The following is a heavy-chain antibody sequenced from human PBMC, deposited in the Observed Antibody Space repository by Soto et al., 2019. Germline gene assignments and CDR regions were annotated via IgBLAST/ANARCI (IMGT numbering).Heavy chain of an antibody. J-gene: IGHJ3*01. CDR2: VKSDGSRI. CDR1: GFNLESHW. CDR3: ARESLKTLVSGAFDV. V-gene: IGHV3-74*01. Sequence: EVQLVESGGGLVQPGGSLRLACVASGFNLESHWMHWVRQGPGKGLAWVSRVKSDGSRIRYGDFVRGRFTISRDNAKNTLFLQMDSLTADDTGVYFCARESLKTLVSGAFDVWGQWT. D-gene: IGHD3-10*01.